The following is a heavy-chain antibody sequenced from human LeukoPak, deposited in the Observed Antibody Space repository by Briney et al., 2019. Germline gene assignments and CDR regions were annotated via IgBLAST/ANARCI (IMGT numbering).Heavy chain of an antibody. V-gene: IGHV4-61*02. CDR2: IYTSGST. CDR3: ARGDYFDY. CDR1: CGSISSGSYY. Sequence: PSQTLSLTCTVSCGSISSGSYYLGWIRQPPGKGLEWIGRIYTSGSTNYNPSLKSRVTISVDTSKNQFSLKLSSVTAADTAVYYCARGDYFDYWGQGTLVTVSS. J-gene: IGHJ4*02.